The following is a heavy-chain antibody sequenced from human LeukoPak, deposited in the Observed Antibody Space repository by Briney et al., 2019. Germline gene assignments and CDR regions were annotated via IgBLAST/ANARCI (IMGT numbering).Heavy chain of an antibody. Sequence: SETLSLTCSVSGYAISSGYFWGWIRQPPGKGLEWIGTIYHSGSTYYNPSLKSRVTISVDTSKNQFSLKLSSVTAADTAVYYCASLRYYDYVWGSYRKGYYFDYWGQGTLVTVSS. CDR1: GYAISSGYF. V-gene: IGHV4-38-2*02. CDR3: ASLRYYDYVWGSYRKGYYFDY. CDR2: IYHSGST. J-gene: IGHJ4*02. D-gene: IGHD3-16*02.